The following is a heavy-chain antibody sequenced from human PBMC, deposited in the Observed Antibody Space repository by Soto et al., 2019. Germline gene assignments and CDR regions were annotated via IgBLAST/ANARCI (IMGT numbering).Heavy chain of an antibody. Sequence: PGGSLRLSCAASGFTFSSYGMHWVRQAPGKGLEWVAVIWYDGSNKYYADSVKGRFTISRDNSKKTLYLQMNSLRAEDTAVYYCARELIGNWNLRYYCHYWGQGTLGTVSS. D-gene: IGHD1-7*01. CDR3: ARELIGNWNLRYYCHY. CDR1: GFTFSSYG. J-gene: IGHJ4*02. CDR2: IWYDGSNK. V-gene: IGHV3-33*01.